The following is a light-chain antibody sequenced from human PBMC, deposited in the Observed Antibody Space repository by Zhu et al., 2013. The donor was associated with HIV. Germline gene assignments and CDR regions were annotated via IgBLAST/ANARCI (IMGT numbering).Light chain of an antibody. J-gene: IGKJ2*01. CDR2: GVS. Sequence: MVMTQSPATLYLSPGETATLSCRASHNVGTKVAWFQQKHGQAPRLLIYGVSSRARGIPVRFTGSGSGTDFTLTISSLQSEDFATYYCQQYSGWPPYTFAQGTNLAI. CDR3: QQYSGWPPYT. V-gene: IGKV3-15*01. CDR1: HNVGTK.